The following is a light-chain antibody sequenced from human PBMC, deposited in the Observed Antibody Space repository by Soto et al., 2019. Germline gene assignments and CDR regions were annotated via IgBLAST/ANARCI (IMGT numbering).Light chain of an antibody. CDR3: MQGLRPPYT. Sequence: EIVMTQSPLSLPVTPGEPASISCRSSQSLLHSNGYNYLDWYLQRPGQSPQLLIQLGSNRASGVPDRFSGSGSGTDFTLKISRVEAEDVGIYYCMQGLRPPYTFGQGTKLEIK. V-gene: IGKV2-28*01. CDR1: QSLLHSNGYNY. CDR2: LGS. J-gene: IGKJ2*01.